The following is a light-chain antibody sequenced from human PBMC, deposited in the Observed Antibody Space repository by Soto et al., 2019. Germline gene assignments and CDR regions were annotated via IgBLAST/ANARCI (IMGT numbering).Light chain of an antibody. CDR3: QKYNSAALT. V-gene: IGKV1-27*01. CDR2: AAS. Sequence: DIQITQSPCSLSASLGDRVTITCRASQGISNYLAWYQQKPGKVPKLLIYAASTLQSGVPSRFSGTGSGTDFTLTISSLQPQDVATYYCQKYNSAALTFGGGTKVEIK. J-gene: IGKJ4*01. CDR1: QGISNY.